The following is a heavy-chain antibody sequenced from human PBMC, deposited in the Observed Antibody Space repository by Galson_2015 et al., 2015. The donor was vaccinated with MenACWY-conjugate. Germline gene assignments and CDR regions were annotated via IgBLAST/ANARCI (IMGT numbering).Heavy chain of an antibody. CDR3: ARLPNWFDP. V-gene: IGHV5-51*01. J-gene: IGHJ5*02. Sequence: WMGRIDPGDSDTRYSPSFQGQVTISADKSINTAYLQWSSLKASDTAMYYCARLPNWFDPWGQGTLVTVSS. CDR2: IDPGDSDT.